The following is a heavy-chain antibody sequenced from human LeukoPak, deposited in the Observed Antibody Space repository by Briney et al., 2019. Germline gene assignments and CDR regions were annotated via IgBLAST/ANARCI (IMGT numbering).Heavy chain of an antibody. J-gene: IGHJ3*02. CDR3: ARPITMIVEPKRNDAFDI. D-gene: IGHD3-22*01. CDR2: IIPIFGTA. CDR1: GGTFSIYA. V-gene: IGHV1-69*13. Sequence: SVKVSCKASGGTFSIYAISWVRQAPGQGLEWMGGIIPIFGTANYAQKFQGRVTITADESTSTAYMELSSLRPEDTAVYYCARPITMIVEPKRNDAFDIWGRGTMVTVSS.